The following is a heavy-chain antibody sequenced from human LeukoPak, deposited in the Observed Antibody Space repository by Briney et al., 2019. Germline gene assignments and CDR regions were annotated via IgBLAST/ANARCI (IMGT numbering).Heavy chain of an antibody. D-gene: IGHD5-12*01. V-gene: IGHV4-39*07. CDR2: IYYSGST. CDR1: GGSISSSSYY. CDR3: ARDRGSGYDWGWGYYYYYMDV. Sequence: SETLSLTCTVSGGSISSSSYYWGWIRQPPGKGLEWIGSIYYSGSTYYNPSLKSRVTISVDTSKNQFSLKLSSVTAADTAVYYCARDRGSGYDWGWGYYYYYMDVWGKGTTVTVSS. J-gene: IGHJ6*03.